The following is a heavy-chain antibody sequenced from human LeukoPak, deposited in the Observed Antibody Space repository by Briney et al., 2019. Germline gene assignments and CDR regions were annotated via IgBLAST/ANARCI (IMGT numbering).Heavy chain of an antibody. CDR2: IYYSGTT. V-gene: IGHV4-59*08. CDR3: ARQYADGSGYCDY. CDR1: GGSISSYY. Sequence: SETLSLTCTVSGGSISSYYWSWIRQPPGKGLEWIGYIYYSGTTYYNPSLKSRVTISVGTSKNQFSLKLSSVTAADTAVYYCARQYADGSGYCDYWGQGTLVTVSS. J-gene: IGHJ4*02. D-gene: IGHD1-1*01.